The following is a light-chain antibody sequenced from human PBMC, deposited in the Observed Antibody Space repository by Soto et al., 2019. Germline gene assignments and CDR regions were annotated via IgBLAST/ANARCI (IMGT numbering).Light chain of an antibody. V-gene: IGKV3-11*01. CDR1: QSVSTY. CDR3: QQRSNWRT. CDR2: DAS. Sequence: EIVLTQSPATLSLSPGERATLSCRASQSVSTYLAWYQQKPGQAPRLLIYDASNRATGIPARFSGRGSGTDFTLTISSLAPEDVAVDYCQQRSNWRTFGQGTKVEIK. J-gene: IGKJ1*01.